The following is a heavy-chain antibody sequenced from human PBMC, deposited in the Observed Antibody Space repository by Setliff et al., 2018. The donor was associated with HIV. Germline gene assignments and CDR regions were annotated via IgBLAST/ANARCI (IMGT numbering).Heavy chain of an antibody. V-gene: IGHV4-39*07. CDR1: GGSISSGGYY. D-gene: IGHD6-13*01. CDR3: ARVVGQVGSNWYNYYYYMDV. CDR2: IYYSGST. J-gene: IGHJ6*03. Sequence: PSETLSLTCTVSGGSISSGGYYWSWIRQLPGKGLEWIGNIYYSGSTNYNPSLKRRVTISVDTSKNQFSLKLSSVTAADTAVYYCARVVGQVGSNWYNYYYYMDVWAKGTTVTVSS.